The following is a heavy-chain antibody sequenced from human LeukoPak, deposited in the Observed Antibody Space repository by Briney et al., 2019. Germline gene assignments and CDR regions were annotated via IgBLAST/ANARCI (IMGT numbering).Heavy chain of an antibody. CDR3: ARELGTGTCFDY. V-gene: IGHV1-2*02. CDR1: GYAFTDYY. CDR2: INPNSGGT. J-gene: IGHJ4*02. D-gene: IGHD1-1*01. Sequence: ASVKVSCKASGYAFTDYYLHWVRQAPGQGLEWMGWINPNSGGTNYAQKFQGRVTMTRDTSISTAYMELSRLRSDDTAVYYCARELGTGTCFDYWGQGTLVTVSS.